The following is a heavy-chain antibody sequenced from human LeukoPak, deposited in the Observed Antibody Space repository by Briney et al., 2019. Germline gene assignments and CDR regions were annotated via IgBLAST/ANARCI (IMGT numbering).Heavy chain of an antibody. CDR3: ARGHVSRRAYDFWSGYYSPPFFFDY. Sequence: SQTLSLTCAISGDSVSINSAAWNWIRQSPSRGLEWLGRTYQRSKWYNDYAVSVKSRITINPDISKNQFSLQLSSVTAADTAVYYCARGHVSRRAYDFWSGYYSPPFFFDYWGQGTLVTVSS. D-gene: IGHD3-3*01. V-gene: IGHV6-1*01. CDR2: TYQRSKWYN. CDR1: GDSVSINSAA. J-gene: IGHJ4*02.